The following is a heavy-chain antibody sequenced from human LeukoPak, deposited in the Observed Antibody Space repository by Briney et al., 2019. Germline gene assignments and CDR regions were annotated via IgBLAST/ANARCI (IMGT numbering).Heavy chain of an antibody. CDR3: AKLKGQVTTWDS. J-gene: IGHJ5*01. Sequence: EPGGSLRLSCAASGFIFSNNYMSWVRQAPGRGLEWLATIWPDGREKRYVDSLRGRVTISRDNVERSLYLQMNSLRAEDTAVYYCAKLKGQVTTWDSWGLGIRVTVSS. CDR1: GFIFSNNY. V-gene: IGHV3-7*03. CDR2: IWPDGREK. D-gene: IGHD2-21*02.